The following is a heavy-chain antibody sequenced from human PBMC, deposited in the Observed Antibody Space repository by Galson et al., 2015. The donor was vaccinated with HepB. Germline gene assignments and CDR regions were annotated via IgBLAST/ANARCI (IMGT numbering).Heavy chain of an antibody. CDR2: IDPRDSYI. CDR1: GYDFPSYW. CDR3: ARHPSQAFDI. J-gene: IGHJ3*02. V-gene: IGHV5-10-1*01. Sequence: QSGAEVKKPGESLRISCKGFGYDFPSYWISWLRQMPGRGLEWMGRIDPRDSYIIYSTSFQGHVTISVDKSINTAYVQWSSLMASDTAMYFCARHPSQAFDIWGQGTMVTVSS.